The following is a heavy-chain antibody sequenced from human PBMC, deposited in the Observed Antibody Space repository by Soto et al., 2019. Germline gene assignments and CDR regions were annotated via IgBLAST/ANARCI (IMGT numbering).Heavy chain of an antibody. CDR2: IYYSGST. CDR1: GGSVSSCSYY. V-gene: IGHV4-61*01. J-gene: IGHJ4*02. D-gene: IGHD1-1*01. Sequence: SETLSLTCTVSGGSVSSCSYYWSWIRQPPGKGLEWIGYIYYSGSTNYNPSLESRVTISVDTSKNQFSLKLSSVTAADTAVYYCASPDFNWNFDYWGQGTLVTVSS. CDR3: ASPDFNWNFDY.